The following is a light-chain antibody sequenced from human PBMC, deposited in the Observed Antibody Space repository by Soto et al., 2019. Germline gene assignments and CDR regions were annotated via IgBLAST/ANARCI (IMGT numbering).Light chain of an antibody. CDR2: EDN. J-gene: IGLJ1*01. CDR3: CSYADSSTYV. Sequence: QSALTQPASVSGSPGQSITISCTGTSSDVGSYNLVSWYQQHPGKAPKLIIYEDNKRPSGVSNRFSSSKSGNTASLTISGLQTEDEADYYCCSYADSSTYVFGTGIKVTVL. CDR1: SSDVGSYNL. V-gene: IGLV2-23*01.